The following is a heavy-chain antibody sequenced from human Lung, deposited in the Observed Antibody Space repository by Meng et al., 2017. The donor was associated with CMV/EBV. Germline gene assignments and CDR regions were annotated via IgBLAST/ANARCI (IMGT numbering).Heavy chain of an antibody. J-gene: IGHJ4*02. D-gene: IGHD1-26*01. CDR3: ARDPSGGSYHFDY. CDR1: EFTSGSYG. CDR2: LWYDGSHE. V-gene: IGHV3-33*01. Sequence: GGSXRLXCTSSEFTSGSYGMHWVRQPPGKGLEWVAFLWYDGSHEYLADSVRGRFSISRDNSKSTVYLQMNSLRAEDTAVYYCARDPSGGSYHFDYWGQGTLVTVSS.